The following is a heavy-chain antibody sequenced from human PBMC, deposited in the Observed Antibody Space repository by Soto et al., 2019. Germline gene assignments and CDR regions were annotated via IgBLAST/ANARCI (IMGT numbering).Heavy chain of an antibody. CDR1: GFTFSTYA. CDR2: ISGSGDST. Sequence: GGSLRLSCAASGFTFSTYAMNWVRQAPGKGLEWVSGISGSGDSTYYADSVKGRFTVSRDNSKNTLYLQMNSLRAEDTAVYYCARDFVCSGEDCYSGYAYWGQGILVTVSS. J-gene: IGHJ4*02. V-gene: IGHV3-23*01. D-gene: IGHD2-21*02. CDR3: ARDFVCSGEDCYSGYAY.